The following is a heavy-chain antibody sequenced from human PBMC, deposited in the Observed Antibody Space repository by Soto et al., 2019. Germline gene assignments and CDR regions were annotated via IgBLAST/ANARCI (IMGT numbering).Heavy chain of an antibody. CDR2: VYYRGRS. J-gene: IGHJ4*02. CDR1: GGSVTNSSYS. CDR3: VSQRTTVPTQAYFDY. D-gene: IGHD4-17*01. Sequence: SETLSLTCTVSGGSVTNSSYSWGWIRQSPGKGLEWIGSVYYRGRSYSKSSVKSRVTISVDTSKNRFSLSLNSVTASDPAVYFCVSQRTTVPTQAYFDYWGPGALVTVSS. V-gene: IGHV4-39*01.